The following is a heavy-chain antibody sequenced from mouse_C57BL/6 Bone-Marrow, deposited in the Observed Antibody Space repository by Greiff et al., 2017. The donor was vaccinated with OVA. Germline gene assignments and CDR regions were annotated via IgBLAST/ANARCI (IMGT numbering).Heavy chain of an antibody. CDR1: GYAFSSSW. V-gene: IGHV1-82*01. D-gene: IGHD2-4*01. J-gene: IGHJ3*01. CDR2: IYPGDGDT. Sequence: QVQLKESGPELVKPGASVKISCKASGYAFSSSWMNWVKQRPGKGLEWIGRIYPGDGDTNYNGKFKGKATLTADKSSSTAYMQLSSLTSEDSAVYFCAQGLRQAYWGQGTLVTVSA. CDR3: AQGLRQAY.